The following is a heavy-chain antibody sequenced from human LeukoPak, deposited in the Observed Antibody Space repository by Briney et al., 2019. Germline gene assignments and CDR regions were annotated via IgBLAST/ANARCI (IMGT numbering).Heavy chain of an antibody. Sequence: NPSETLSLTCDVSGGSISSGLYSWSWIRQPLGKGLEWIGYIYHTGSTYYNPSLKSRVTISVDTSKNQFSLKLSSVTAADTAVYYCARHRGVQHFDYWGQGTLVTVSS. V-gene: IGHV4-30-2*01. CDR3: ARHRGVQHFDY. CDR2: IYHTGST. D-gene: IGHD5-18*01. CDR1: GGSISSGLYS. J-gene: IGHJ4*02.